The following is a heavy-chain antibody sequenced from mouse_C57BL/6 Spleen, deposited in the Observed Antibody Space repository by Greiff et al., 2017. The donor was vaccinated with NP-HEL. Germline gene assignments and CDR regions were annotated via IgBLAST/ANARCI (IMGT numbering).Heavy chain of an antibody. D-gene: IGHD1-1*01. Sequence: VQLQQSGAELVKPGASVKISCKASGYAFSSYWMNWVKQRPGKGLEWIGQIYPGDGDTNYNGKFKGKATLTADKSSSTAYMQLSSLTSEDSAVYFCARSGYYGSSPYWYFDVWGTGTTVTGSS. CDR3: ARSGYYGSSPYWYFDV. V-gene: IGHV1-80*01. CDR1: GYAFSSYW. CDR2: IYPGDGDT. J-gene: IGHJ1*03.